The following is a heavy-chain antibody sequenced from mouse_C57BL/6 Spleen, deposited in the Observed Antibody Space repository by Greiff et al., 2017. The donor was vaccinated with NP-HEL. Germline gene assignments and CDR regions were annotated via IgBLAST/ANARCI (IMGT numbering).Heavy chain of an antibody. Sequence: QVQLKESGPELVKPGASVKISCKASGYAFSSSWMNWVKQRPGKGLEWIGRIYPGDGDTNYNGKFKGKATLTADKSSSTAYMQLSSLTSEDSAVYFCAREGPSRGFAYWGQGTLVTVSA. CDR2: IYPGDGDT. V-gene: IGHV1-82*01. CDR1: GYAFSSSW. CDR3: AREGPSRGFAY. J-gene: IGHJ3*01.